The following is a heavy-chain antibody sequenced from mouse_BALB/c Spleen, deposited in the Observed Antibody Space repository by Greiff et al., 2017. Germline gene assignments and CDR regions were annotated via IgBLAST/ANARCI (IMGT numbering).Heavy chain of an antibody. D-gene: IGHD1-1*01. CDR2: INSNGGST. V-gene: IGHV5-6-3*01. Sequence: DVKLVESGGGLVQPGGSLKLSCAASGFTFSSYGMSWVRQTPDKRLELVATINSNGGSTYYPDSVKGRFTISRDNAKNTLYLQMSSLKSEDTAMYYCARELREFADWGQGTLVTVSA. CDR3: ARELREFAD. J-gene: IGHJ3*01. CDR1: GFTFSSYG.